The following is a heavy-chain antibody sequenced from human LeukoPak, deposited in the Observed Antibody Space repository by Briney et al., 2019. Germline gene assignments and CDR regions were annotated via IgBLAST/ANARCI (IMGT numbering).Heavy chain of an antibody. J-gene: IGHJ4*02. V-gene: IGHV3-23*01. Sequence: PGGSLRLSCAASEFTFSSYAMSWVRQAPGKGLEWVSAISGSGGSTYYADSVKGRFTIPRDNSKNTLYLQMNSLRAEDTAVYYCAKPGYGDFYYFDYWGQGTLVTVSS. CDR2: ISGSGGST. CDR1: EFTFSSYA. D-gene: IGHD4-17*01. CDR3: AKPGYGDFYYFDY.